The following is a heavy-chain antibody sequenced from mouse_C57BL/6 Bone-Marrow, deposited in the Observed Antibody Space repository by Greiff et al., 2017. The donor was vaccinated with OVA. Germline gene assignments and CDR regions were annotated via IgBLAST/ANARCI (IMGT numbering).Heavy chain of an antibody. D-gene: IGHD2-4*01. CDR1: GFTFSSYA. CDR3: AREGEVYDYDGVDY. J-gene: IGHJ2*01. Sequence: VESGGGLVKPGGSLKLSCAASGFTFSSYAMSWVRQTPEKRLEWVATISDGGSYTYYPDNVKGRFTISRDNAKNNLYLQMSHLKSEDTAMYYCAREGEVYDYDGVDYWGQGTTLTVSS. V-gene: IGHV5-4*01. CDR2: ISDGGSYT.